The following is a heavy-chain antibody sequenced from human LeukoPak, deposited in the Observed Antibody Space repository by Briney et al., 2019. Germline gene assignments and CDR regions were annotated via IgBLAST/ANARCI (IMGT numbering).Heavy chain of an antibody. CDR2: ISSSGSTI. J-gene: IGHJ4*02. V-gene: IGHV3-48*03. D-gene: IGHD6-19*01. CDR3: ARDRTLRGWYYFDY. CDR1: GFTFSSYE. Sequence: GGSLRLSCAASGFTFSSYEMNWVRQAPGKGLEWVSYISSSGSTIYYADSVKGRFTISRDNAKNSLYLQMNSLRAEDTAVYYCARDRTLRGWYYFDYWGQGTLVTVSS.